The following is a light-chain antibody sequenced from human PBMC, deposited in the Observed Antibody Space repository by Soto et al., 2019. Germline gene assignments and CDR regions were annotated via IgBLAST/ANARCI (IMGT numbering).Light chain of an antibody. V-gene: IGKV3-15*01. CDR1: QSIGTN. Sequence: ETVMTQSPATLSVSPGDRVTLSCRASQSIGTNLLWLQQSPGQPPRLLISGASDRVAGVPDRFSGSGSGTDFTLTISGLQSEDGAVYYCQQYAGWPRTFGQGTKLEIK. J-gene: IGKJ2*01. CDR3: QQYAGWPRT. CDR2: GAS.